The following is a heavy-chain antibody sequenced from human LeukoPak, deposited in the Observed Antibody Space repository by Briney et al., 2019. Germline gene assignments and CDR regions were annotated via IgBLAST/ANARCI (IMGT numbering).Heavy chain of an antibody. CDR2: INPRDGTT. V-gene: IGHV1-46*02. Sequence: GASVTVSCRSSGHTXNNHFIHWVRQAPGQGLEWMGMINPRDGTTRTLQKFQGRVTMTRDTSTSTLYMGLSSLRSEDTATYFCARGADQEFDFWGQGTLVTVSS. CDR3: ARGADQEFDF. CDR1: GHTXNNHF. J-gene: IGHJ4*02.